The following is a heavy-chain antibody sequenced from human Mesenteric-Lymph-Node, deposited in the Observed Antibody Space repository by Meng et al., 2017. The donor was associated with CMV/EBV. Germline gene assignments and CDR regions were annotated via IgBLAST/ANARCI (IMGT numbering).Heavy chain of an antibody. Sequence: ASVKVSCKASGYTFTSYDINWVRQATGQGLEWMGWMNPNSGNTGYAQKFQGRVTMTRNTSISTAYMELRSLRSEDTAVYYGARGGVGDYYFDYWGQGTLVTVSS. CDR2: MNPNSGNT. D-gene: IGHD1-26*01. CDR1: GYTFTSYD. V-gene: IGHV1-8*01. J-gene: IGHJ4*02. CDR3: ARGGVGDYYFDY.